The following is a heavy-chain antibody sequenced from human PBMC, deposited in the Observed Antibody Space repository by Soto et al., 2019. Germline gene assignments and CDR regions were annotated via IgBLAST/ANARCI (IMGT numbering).Heavy chain of an antibody. D-gene: IGHD3-10*01. CDR2: IIPIFGTA. J-gene: IGHJ6*02. Sequence: VQLVESGGGLVQPGSSVKVSCKASGGTFSSYAISWVRQAPGQGLEWMGGIIPIFGTANYAQKFQGRVTITADESTSTAYMELSSLRSEDTAVYYCARAVSYYGSGGGYYGMDVWGQGTTVTVSS. V-gene: IGHV1-69*01. CDR1: GGTFSSYA. CDR3: ARAVSYYGSGGGYYGMDV.